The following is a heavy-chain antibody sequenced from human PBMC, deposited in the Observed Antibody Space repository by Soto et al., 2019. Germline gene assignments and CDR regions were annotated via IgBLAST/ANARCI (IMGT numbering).Heavy chain of an antibody. CDR1: GGTFRSYA. Sequence: GASVTVSCKASGGTFRSYAISWVRQAPGQGLEWMGGNIPIFGTANYAQKFQGRVTITADESTSTAYMELSSLRSEDTSVYYCARAWDCSSTSCSPSTYYNWFDPWGQGTLVTVSS. CDR3: ARAWDCSSTSCSPSTYYNWFDP. D-gene: IGHD2-2*01. CDR2: NIPIFGTA. J-gene: IGHJ5*02. V-gene: IGHV1-69*13.